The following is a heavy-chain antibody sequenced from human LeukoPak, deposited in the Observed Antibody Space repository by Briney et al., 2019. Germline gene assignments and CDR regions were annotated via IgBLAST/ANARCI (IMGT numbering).Heavy chain of an antibody. V-gene: IGHV1-18*01. CDR1: GYTFTSYG. D-gene: IGHD3-10*01. Sequence: ASVKVSCKASGYTFTSYGISWVRQAPGQGLEWMGWISAYNGNTNYAQKLQGRVTMTTDTSTSTAYMELRSLRSDDTAVYYCARDNGSGITMVRASPGWFDPWGQGTLVTVSS. CDR2: ISAYNGNT. J-gene: IGHJ5*02. CDR3: ARDNGSGITMVRASPGWFDP.